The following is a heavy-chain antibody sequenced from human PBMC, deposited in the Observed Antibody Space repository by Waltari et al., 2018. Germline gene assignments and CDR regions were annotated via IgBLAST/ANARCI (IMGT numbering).Heavy chain of an antibody. CDR3: ARDEKAVVINYYYYYMDV. CDR1: GYTFSDYA. V-gene: IGHV1-3*01. CDR2: VNAGNGNT. Sequence: QVQLVQSGAEVKKPGASVTVSCKASGYTFSDYAIHWVRQAPGQRLEWMGWVNAGNGNTKYSQKFQGRVTITRDTSASTAYMELSSLRSEDTAVYYCARDEKAVVINYYYYYMDVWGKGTTVTVSS. D-gene: IGHD2-21*01. J-gene: IGHJ6*03.